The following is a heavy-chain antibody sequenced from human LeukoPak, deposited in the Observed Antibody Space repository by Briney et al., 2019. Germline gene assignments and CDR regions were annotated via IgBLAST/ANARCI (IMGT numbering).Heavy chain of an antibody. CDR2: ISHIGRT. CDR3: ARDLVTVTKGFDI. V-gene: IGHV4-59*11. CDR1: GDSLSSHY. D-gene: IGHD4-17*01. Sequence: NSSETLSLTCAVSGDSLSSHYWTWIRQSPGTGLEWIGYISHIGRTNYNPSLKSRVTISIDTSKNQFSLKLRSVTAADTAVYYWARDLVTVTKGFDIWGQGTMVSVSS. J-gene: IGHJ3*02.